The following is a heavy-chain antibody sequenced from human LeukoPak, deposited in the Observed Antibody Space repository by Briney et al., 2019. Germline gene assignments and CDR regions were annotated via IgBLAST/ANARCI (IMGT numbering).Heavy chain of an antibody. CDR1: GFSFSRYG. D-gene: IGHD3-3*01. J-gene: IGHJ4*02. Sequence: GGSLRLSCAASGFSFSRYGMHWVRQAPGKGLEWVAFIRYDGGNNYYADSVKGRFTISRDNSKNTLYVQMNSLRAEDTAVYYCAKNSDLWSGYYTLDYWGQGTQVTVSS. V-gene: IGHV3-30*02. CDR3: AKNSDLWSGYYTLDY. CDR2: IRYDGGNN.